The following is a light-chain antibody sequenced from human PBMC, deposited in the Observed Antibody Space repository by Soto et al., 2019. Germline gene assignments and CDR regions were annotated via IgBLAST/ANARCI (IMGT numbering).Light chain of an antibody. J-gene: IGKJ1*01. V-gene: IGKV3-20*01. CDR3: QQYGSSPWT. CDR2: GAS. CDR1: QSVSSSY. Sequence: EIVLTQSPGTLSLSPGERATLSCRASQSVSSSYLAWYPQKPGQAPRLLIYGASSRATGIPDRFSGSGSGTDFTLTISRLETEDFAVYYCQQYGSSPWTFGQGTKVEIK.